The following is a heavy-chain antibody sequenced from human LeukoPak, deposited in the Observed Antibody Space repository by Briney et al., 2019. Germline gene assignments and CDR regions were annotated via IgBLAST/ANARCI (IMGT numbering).Heavy chain of an antibody. CDR3: AKDRSVTYGSGSYLTPPDY. Sequence: GGSLRLSCAASAFTFSSYAMSWVRQAPGKGLEWVSAISGSGGSTYYADSVKGRFTISRDNSKNTLYLQMNSLKAEDTAVYYCAKDRSVTYGSGSYLTPPDYWGQGTLVTVSS. D-gene: IGHD3-10*01. V-gene: IGHV3-23*01. J-gene: IGHJ4*02. CDR2: ISGSGGST. CDR1: AFTFSSYA.